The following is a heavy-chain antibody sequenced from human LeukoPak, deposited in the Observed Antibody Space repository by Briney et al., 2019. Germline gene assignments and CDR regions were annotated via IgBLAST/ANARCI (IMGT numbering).Heavy chain of an antibody. Sequence: PSGTLSLTCAVYGGSFSGYYWSWIRQPPGRGLEWIGEINHSGSTNYNPSLKSRVTISVDTSKNQFSLKLSSVTAADTAVYYCARGESRADVWGKGTTVTVSS. V-gene: IGHV4-34*01. J-gene: IGHJ6*04. CDR1: GGSFSGYY. CDR3: ARGESRADV. CDR2: INHSGST. D-gene: IGHD2/OR15-2a*01.